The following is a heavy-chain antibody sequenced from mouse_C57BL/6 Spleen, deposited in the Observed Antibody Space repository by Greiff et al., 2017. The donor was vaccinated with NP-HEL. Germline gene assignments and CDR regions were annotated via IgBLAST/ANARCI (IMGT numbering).Heavy chain of an antibody. CDR3: ARQYGYDPWYFDV. CDR1: GFTFSSYG. J-gene: IGHJ1*03. D-gene: IGHD2-2*01. Sequence: EVMLVESGGDLVKPGGSLKLSCAASGFTFSSYGMSWVRQTPDKRLEWVATISSGGSYTYYPDSVKGRFTISRDNAKNTLYLQMSSLKSEDTAMYYCARQYGYDPWYFDVWGTGTTVTVSS. V-gene: IGHV5-6*01. CDR2: ISSGGSYT.